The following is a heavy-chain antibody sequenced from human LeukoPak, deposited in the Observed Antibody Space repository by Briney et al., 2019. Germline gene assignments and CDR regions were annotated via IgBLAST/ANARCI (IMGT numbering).Heavy chain of an antibody. J-gene: IGHJ4*02. D-gene: IGHD2-15*01. Sequence: SETLSLTCTVSGGSISSYYWSWIRQPPGKGLEWIGYIYYSGSNNYNPSLKSRVTISVDTSKNQFSLKLSSVTAADTAVYYCARGVVVAATHFDYWGQGTLVTVAS. CDR3: ARGVVVAATHFDY. CDR1: GGSISSYY. V-gene: IGHV4-59*01. CDR2: IYYSGSN.